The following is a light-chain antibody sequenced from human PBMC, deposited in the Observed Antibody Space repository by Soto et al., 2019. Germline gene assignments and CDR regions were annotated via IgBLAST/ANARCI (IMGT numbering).Light chain of an antibody. V-gene: IGLV3-21*02. Sequence: SSELTQAPSVSVAPGQTARITCGGNNIGSKSVHWYQQRPGQAPVLVVYDDSDRPSGIPERFSGSNSGNTATLTISRVEAGDEADYYCSSYAGSNNWVFAGGTKLTVL. J-gene: IGLJ3*02. CDR3: SSYAGSNNWV. CDR1: NIGSKS. CDR2: DDS.